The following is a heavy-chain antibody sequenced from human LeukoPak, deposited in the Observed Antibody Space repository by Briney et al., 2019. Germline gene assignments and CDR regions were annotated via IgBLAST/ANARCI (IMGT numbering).Heavy chain of an antibody. CDR1: GGSPSSYY. CDR2: IYYSGST. J-gene: IGHJ6*04. V-gene: IGHV4-59*01. Sequence: SETLSLTCTVPGGSPSSYYWRWVRQPPGKGLEWIGYIYYSGSTKYNLSLKSRVTISVDTSKNQFSLKRSPVTAADTAVYYCARSWDVWGKGTTVTVCS. CDR3: ARSWDV.